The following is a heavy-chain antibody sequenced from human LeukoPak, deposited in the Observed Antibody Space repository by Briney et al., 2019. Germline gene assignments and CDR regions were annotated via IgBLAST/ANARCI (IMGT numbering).Heavy chain of an antibody. CDR2: IYRSGST. CDR1: GYSINSGYY. V-gene: IGHV4-38-2*01. D-gene: IGHD2-2*01. Sequence: SETLSLTCAVSGYSINSGYYWGWIRQPPGKGLEFIGSIYRSGSTYFNPSLKSRVTISLDTSKNQFSLKLSSVTAADTAVYYCASQVVPAAIPDAFDIWGQGTWSPSLQ. J-gene: IGHJ3*02. CDR3: ASQVVPAAIPDAFDI.